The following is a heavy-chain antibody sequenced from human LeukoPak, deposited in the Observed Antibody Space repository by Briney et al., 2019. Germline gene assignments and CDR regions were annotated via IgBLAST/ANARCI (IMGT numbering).Heavy chain of an antibody. CDR2: IYYSGST. D-gene: IGHD3-22*01. CDR1: GGSISSSSYY. V-gene: IGHV4-39*01. Sequence: SETLSLTCTVSGGSISSSSYYWDWIRQPPGKGLEWIGSIYYSGSTYYNPSLKGRVTISVDTSKNQFSLKLSSVTAADTAVYYCARLTITMIVVFDYWGQGTLVTVSS. CDR3: ARLTITMIVVFDY. J-gene: IGHJ4*02.